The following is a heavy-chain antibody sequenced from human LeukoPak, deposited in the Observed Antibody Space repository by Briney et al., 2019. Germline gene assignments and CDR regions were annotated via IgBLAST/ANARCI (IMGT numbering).Heavy chain of an antibody. CDR3: ARQGGYYGSGLNFDY. CDR1: GYSFTSYW. J-gene: IGHJ4*02. CDR2: IYPGDSDT. Sequence: GESLKISCKGSGYSFTSYWIGWVRQMPGKSLEWMGIIYPGDSDTRYSPSFQGQVTISADKSISTAYLQWSSLKASDTAMYYCARQGGYYGSGLNFDYWGQGTLVTVSS. V-gene: IGHV5-51*01. D-gene: IGHD3-10*01.